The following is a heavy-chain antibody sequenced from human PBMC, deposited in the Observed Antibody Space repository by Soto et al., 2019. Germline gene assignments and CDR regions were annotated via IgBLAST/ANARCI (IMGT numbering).Heavy chain of an antibody. CDR3: ARALGWWYGGNSNLSTFDY. CDR1: GFTFSSYS. D-gene: IGHD2-15*01. Sequence: PGGSLRLSCAASGFTFSSYSMNWVRQAPGKGLEWVSSISSSSSYIYYADSVKGRFTISRDNAKNSLYLQMNSLRAEDTAVYYCARALGWWYGGNSNLSTFDYWGQGTLVTVSS. J-gene: IGHJ4*02. CDR2: ISSSSSYI. V-gene: IGHV3-21*01.